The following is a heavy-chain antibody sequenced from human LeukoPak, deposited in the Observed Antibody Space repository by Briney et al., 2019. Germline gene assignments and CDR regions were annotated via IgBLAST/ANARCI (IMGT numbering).Heavy chain of an antibody. CDR2: ISYDGSVK. Sequence: PGGSLRLSCAASGFTFRSYGMHWVRQVPGKGLERVAIISYDGSVKYYADSVKGRFTISRGSFNDTLYLQMNSLRPDDSAVYYCARDRSGSYSRDYWGQGTLVTVSS. D-gene: IGHD1-26*01. CDR3: ARDRSGSYSRDY. J-gene: IGHJ4*02. V-gene: IGHV3-30*03. CDR1: GFTFRSYG.